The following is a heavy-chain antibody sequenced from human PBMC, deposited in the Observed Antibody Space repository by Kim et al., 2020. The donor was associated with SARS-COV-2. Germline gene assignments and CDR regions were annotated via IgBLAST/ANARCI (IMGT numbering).Heavy chain of an antibody. Sequence: LSLTCAASGFTFSSYSMNWVRQAPGKGLEWVSYISSSSSTIYYADSVKGRFTISRDNAKNSLYLQMNSLRYEDTAVDYCARVRGGANDYWGQGTLVTVS. D-gene: IGHD3-16*01. CDR3: ARVRGGANDY. J-gene: IGHJ4*02. CDR1: GFTFSSYS. CDR2: ISSSSSTI. V-gene: IGHV3-48*02.